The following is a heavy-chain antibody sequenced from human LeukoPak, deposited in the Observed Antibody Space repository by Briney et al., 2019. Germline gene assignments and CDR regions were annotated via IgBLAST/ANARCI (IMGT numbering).Heavy chain of an antibody. CDR1: GGSISNYY. CDR2: IYYSGNT. CDR3: ARETGPYYSYYMDV. Sequence: SSETLSLTCSVSGGSISNYYWSWIRQPPGKGLEWIGYIYYSGNTNYNPSLKSRVTISVDTSKNQFSLKLSSVTAADTAVYYCARETGPYYSYYMDVWGKGTTVTVSS. J-gene: IGHJ6*03. D-gene: IGHD4-11*01. V-gene: IGHV4-59*01.